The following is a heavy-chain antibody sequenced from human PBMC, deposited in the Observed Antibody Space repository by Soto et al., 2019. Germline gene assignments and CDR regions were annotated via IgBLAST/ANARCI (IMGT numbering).Heavy chain of an antibody. V-gene: IGHV3-20*04. CDR2: ISWNGDRI. CDR1: GFRFDEYG. J-gene: IGHJ6*03. Sequence: EVELVESGGGVVRPGGSTRLSCTASGFRFDEYGMSWVRQVPGRGLEWVSGISWNGDRIAYADSVKGRFTISRDNAKNSLYLHTNSLRVEGTAFYYCATDDPPFFCYMAVWSNGTTVTVSS. CDR3: ATDDPPFFCYMAV.